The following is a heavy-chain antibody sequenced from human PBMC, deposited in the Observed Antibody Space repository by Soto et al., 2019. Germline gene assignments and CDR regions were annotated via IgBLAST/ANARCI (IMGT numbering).Heavy chain of an antibody. CDR2: IYYSGST. J-gene: IGHJ6*03. CDR1: GGSISSSSYY. CDR3: ARELSPNDYGDRSSVSYYYMDV. D-gene: IGHD4-17*01. V-gene: IGHV4-39*07. Sequence: SETLSLTCTVSGGSISSSSYYWGWIRQPPGKGLEWIGYIYYSGSTYYNPSLKSRVTISVDTSKNQFSLKLSSVTVADTAVYYCARELSPNDYGDRSSVSYYYMDVWGKGTTVTVSS.